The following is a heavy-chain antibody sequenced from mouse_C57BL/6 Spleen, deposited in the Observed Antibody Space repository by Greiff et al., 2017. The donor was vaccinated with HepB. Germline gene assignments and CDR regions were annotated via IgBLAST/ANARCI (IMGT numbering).Heavy chain of an antibody. CDR1: GYTFTSYW. V-gene: IGHV1-55*01. D-gene: IGHD1-1*01. J-gene: IGHJ3*01. Sequence: VQLQQPGAELVKPGASVKMSCKASGYTFTSYWITWVKQRPGQGLEWIGDIYPGSGSTNYNEKFKSKATLTVDTSSSTAYMQLSSLTYEDSAVYYCARDYGSGYGWFAYWGQGTLVTVSA. CDR3: ARDYGSGYGWFAY. CDR2: IYPGSGST.